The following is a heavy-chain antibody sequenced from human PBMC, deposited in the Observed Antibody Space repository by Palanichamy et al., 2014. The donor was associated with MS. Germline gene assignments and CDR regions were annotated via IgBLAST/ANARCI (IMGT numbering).Heavy chain of an antibody. V-gene: IGHV4-31*03. CDR1: GGSISSIYY. CDR2: IYYSGNT. D-gene: IGHD2-15*01. J-gene: IGHJ4*02. Sequence: QVQLQESGPGLVKPSQTLSLTCTVSGGSISSIYYWSWIRQHPGKGLEWIGYIYYSGNTYYNPSLKSRVTISVDTSKNQFSLKLSSVTAADTAVYYCARRPPCSGGNCYHFDYWGQGTLVTVSS. CDR3: ARRPPCSGGNCYHFDY.